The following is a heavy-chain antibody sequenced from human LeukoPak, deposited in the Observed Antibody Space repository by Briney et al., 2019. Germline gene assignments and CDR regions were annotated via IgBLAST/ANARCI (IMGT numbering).Heavy chain of an antibody. D-gene: IGHD5-18*01. CDR1: GGSISSSSYY. J-gene: IGHJ4*02. CDR3: ARGKGGGYSYGYYFGY. V-gene: IGHV4-39*07. CDR2: IYYSGST. Sequence: SETLSLTCTVSGGSISSSSYYWGWIRQPPGKGLEWIGSIYYSGSTYYNPSLKSRVTISVDTSKNQFSLKLSSVTAADTAVYYCARGKGGGYSYGYYFGYWGQGTLVTVSS.